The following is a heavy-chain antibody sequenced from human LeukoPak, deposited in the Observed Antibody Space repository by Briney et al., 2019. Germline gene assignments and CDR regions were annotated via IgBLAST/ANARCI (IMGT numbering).Heavy chain of an antibody. CDR2: MYYSGST. Sequence: SETLSLTCTVSGGSVSSGSYYWSWIRQPPGKGLDWIAYMYYSGSTNYNPSLKSRVTISLDTSKNQFSLKLSSVTAADTAVYYCARGGSIVGTTPHDTFDIWGQGTTVTVSS. CDR1: GGSVSSGSYY. CDR3: ARGGSIVGTTPHDTFDI. V-gene: IGHV4-61*01. D-gene: IGHD1-26*01. J-gene: IGHJ3*02.